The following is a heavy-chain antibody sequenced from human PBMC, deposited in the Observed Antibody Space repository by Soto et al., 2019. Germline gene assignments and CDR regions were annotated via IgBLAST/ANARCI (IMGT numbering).Heavy chain of an antibody. D-gene: IGHD3-3*01. CDR2: ISSSSSYT. J-gene: IGHJ6*02. CDR1: GFTFSDYY. Sequence: QVQLVESGGGLVKPGGSLRLSCAASGFTFSDYYMSWIRQAPGKGLEWVSYISSSSSYTNYADSVKGRFTISRDNAKNSLYLQMNSLRAEDTAVYYCARSQLRSHYYYGMDVWGQGTTVTVSS. V-gene: IGHV3-11*06. CDR3: ARSQLRSHYYYGMDV.